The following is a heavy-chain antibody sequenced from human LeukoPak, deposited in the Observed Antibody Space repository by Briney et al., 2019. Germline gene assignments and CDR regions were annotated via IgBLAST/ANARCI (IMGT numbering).Heavy chain of an antibody. CDR2: ISYDGSNT. V-gene: IGHV3-30*03. Sequence: GGSLRLSCAASGFTFSSYGMHWVRQAPGKGLEWVAVISYDGSNTYYADSVKGRFTISRDNSKNMLYLQMNSLRAEDTAVYYCARERNGYYFDYWGQGTLVTVSS. D-gene: IGHD2-8*01. CDR1: GFTFSSYG. CDR3: ARERNGYYFDY. J-gene: IGHJ4*02.